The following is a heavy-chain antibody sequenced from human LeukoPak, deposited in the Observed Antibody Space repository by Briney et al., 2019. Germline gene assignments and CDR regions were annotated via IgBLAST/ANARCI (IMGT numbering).Heavy chain of an antibody. CDR1: GYTFTSYA. J-gene: IGHJ4*02. Sequence: GASVKVSCKASGYTFTSYAMHWVRQAPGQRLEWMGWTNAGNGNTEYSQKFQGRVTITRDTSASTAYMELSSLRSEDTAVYYCAREPRRFGDWGQGTLVTVSS. CDR3: AREPRRFGD. CDR2: TNAGNGNT. V-gene: IGHV1-3*01. D-gene: IGHD3-10*01.